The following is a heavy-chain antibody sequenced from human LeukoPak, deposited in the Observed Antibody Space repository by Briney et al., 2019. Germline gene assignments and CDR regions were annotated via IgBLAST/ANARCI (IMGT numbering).Heavy chain of an antibody. Sequence: RXXXXXXXEXVAVISYDGSNKYYADSVKGRFTISRDNSKNTLYLQMNSLRAEDTAVYYCAKTGRETAVFDYWGQGTLVTVSS. J-gene: IGHJ4*02. V-gene: IGHV3-30*18. CDR3: AKTGRETAVFDY. CDR2: ISYDGSNK.